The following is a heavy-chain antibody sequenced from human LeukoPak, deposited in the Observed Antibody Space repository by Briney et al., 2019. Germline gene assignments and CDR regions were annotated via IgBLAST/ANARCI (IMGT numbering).Heavy chain of an antibody. J-gene: IGHJ1*01. CDR2: ISGSDGST. CDR1: GFIFTSYA. D-gene: IGHD6-6*01. CDR3: TKDRYSSSPNRYFQH. Sequence: QSGGSLRLSCAASGFIFTSYAMSWVRQAPGKGLEWVSAISGSDGSTYYADSVKGRFTISRDNSKNTLYLQTNSLRAEDTAVYYCTKDRYSSSPNRYFQHWGQGTLVTVSS. V-gene: IGHV3-23*01.